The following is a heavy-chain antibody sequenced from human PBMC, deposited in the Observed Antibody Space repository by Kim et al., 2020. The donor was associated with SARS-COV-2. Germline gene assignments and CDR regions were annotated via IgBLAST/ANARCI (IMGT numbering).Heavy chain of an antibody. J-gene: IGHJ6*03. CDR2: IRSKAYGGTT. Sequence: GGSLRLSCTASGFTFGNYAMSWVRQAPGKGLEWVGFIRSKAYGGTTEYAATVKGRITISRADIKSIAHMKMHSLKTTATDEYYCTRVGNFCGSAYYYYM. CDR1: GFTFGNYA. D-gene: IGHD3-3*01. V-gene: IGHV3-49*04. CDR3: TRVGNFCGSAYYYYM.